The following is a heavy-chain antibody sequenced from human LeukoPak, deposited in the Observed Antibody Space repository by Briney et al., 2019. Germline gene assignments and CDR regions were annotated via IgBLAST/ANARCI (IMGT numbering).Heavy chain of an antibody. D-gene: IGHD6-13*01. CDR2: FDPEDGKT. CDR3: ATGYLVTAGLMDV. Sequence: GASVKVSCKVSGYTLTELSMFWVRQAPGNGLEWMGSFDPEDGKTVYAQKFQGRVTMTEDTSTDTAYMELSSLRSEDTAVYYCATGYLVTAGLMDVWGQGTTVTASS. V-gene: IGHV1-24*01. J-gene: IGHJ6*02. CDR1: GYTLTELS.